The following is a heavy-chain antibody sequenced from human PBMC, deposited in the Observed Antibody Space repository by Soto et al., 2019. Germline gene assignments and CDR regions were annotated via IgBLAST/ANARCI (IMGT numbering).Heavy chain of an antibody. Sequence: ASVKVSCKASGYRFRSYYVHWVRQAPVQGLEWIAVLNPANGRTTYAETFHGRITITTDTSTSIVFMELSSLRSEDTDVYFCARETSRRQIYNGMDVWGQ. CDR2: LNPANGRT. CDR3: ARETSRRQIYNGMDV. CDR1: GYRFRSYY. J-gene: IGHJ6*02. V-gene: IGHV1-46*01.